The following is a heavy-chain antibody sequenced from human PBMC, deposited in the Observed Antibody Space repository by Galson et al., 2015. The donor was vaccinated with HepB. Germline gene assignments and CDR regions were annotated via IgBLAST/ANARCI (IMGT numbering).Heavy chain of an antibody. J-gene: IGHJ4*02. CDR2: ISWNSGSI. CDR1: GFTFDDYA. CDR3: AKARSGGSGWSDFDY. D-gene: IGHD6-19*01. V-gene: IGHV3-9*01. Sequence: SLRLSCAASGFTFDDYAMHWVRHAPGKGLEWVSGISWNSGSIGYADSVKGRFTISRDNAKNSLYLQMNSLRAEDTALYYCAKARSGGSGWSDFDYWGQGTLVTVSS.